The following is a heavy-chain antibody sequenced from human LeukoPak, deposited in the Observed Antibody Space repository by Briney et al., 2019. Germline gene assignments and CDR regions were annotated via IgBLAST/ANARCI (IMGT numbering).Heavy chain of an antibody. J-gene: IGHJ4*02. CDR2: IKEDGSEK. Sequence: GGSLRLSCEASGLGFSSYWMSWVRQAPGKGLEWVANIKEDGSEKYYVDSVKGRFTISSDNAKNSLYLQMNSLRAEDTAVYYCASCSGGSCHSVYWGQGTLVTVSS. CDR1: GLGFSSYW. D-gene: IGHD2-15*01. V-gene: IGHV3-7*03. CDR3: ASCSGGSCHSVY.